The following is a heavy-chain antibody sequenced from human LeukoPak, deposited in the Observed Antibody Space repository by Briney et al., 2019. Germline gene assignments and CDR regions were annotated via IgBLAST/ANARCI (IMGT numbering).Heavy chain of an antibody. CDR3: ARAIYGGPFDY. J-gene: IGHJ4*02. Sequence: EGSLRLSCVGSGFTFSNSWMGWVRHAPGQGLECVANIKEDGSERHYVDSVKGRFTISRDNAENSVYLQMNSLRAEDTAVYYCARAIYGGPFDYWGQGILVTVSS. CDR2: IKEDGSER. CDR1: GFTFSNSW. D-gene: IGHD4-17*01. V-gene: IGHV3-7*03.